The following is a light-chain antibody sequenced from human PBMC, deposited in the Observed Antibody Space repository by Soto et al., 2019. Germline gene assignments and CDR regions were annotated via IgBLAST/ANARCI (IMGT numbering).Light chain of an antibody. V-gene: IGKV3-20*01. Sequence: EIVLTQSPGTLSLSPGERATLSCRASQSVSKNFLAWYQQKPGQAPRLLISGASNRATGIPDRFSGSGSGTDFSLTIDRLEPEDLAVYFCPQYGSSPPTFGGGTKLAIK. CDR3: PQYGSSPPT. J-gene: IGKJ4*01. CDR1: QSVSKNF. CDR2: GAS.